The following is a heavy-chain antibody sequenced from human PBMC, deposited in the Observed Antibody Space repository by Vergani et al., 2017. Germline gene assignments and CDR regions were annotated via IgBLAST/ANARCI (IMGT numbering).Heavy chain of an antibody. CDR3: AKHFRGWGIDY. J-gene: IGHJ4*02. D-gene: IGHD3-16*01. CDR2: ISVSGDST. V-gene: IGHV3-23*04. Sequence: EVQLVESGGGLVQPGGSLRLSCVASGFTFSSYAMGWVRQAPGKGLEWVSFISVSGDSTYYADSVQGRFTISRDNSKNTLDLQMNSLRAEDTAVYYCAKHFRGWGIDYWGQGTQVIVSS. CDR1: GFTFSSYA.